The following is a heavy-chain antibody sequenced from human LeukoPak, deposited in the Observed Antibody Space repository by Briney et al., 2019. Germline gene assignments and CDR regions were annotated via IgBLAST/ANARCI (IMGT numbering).Heavy chain of an antibody. V-gene: IGHV4-4*02. Sequence: SETLSLTCAVSGGSISSNNWWCWVRQPPGKGQEWFGEMYHSGSKNYTASLMGRVTISVDKSKNTFSLWLNSGTAADTAVYYCARDVGARLPGYWGQGTLVTVS. CDR1: GGSISSNNW. D-gene: IGHD6-6*01. J-gene: IGHJ4*02. CDR2: MYHSGSK. CDR3: ARDVGARLPGY.